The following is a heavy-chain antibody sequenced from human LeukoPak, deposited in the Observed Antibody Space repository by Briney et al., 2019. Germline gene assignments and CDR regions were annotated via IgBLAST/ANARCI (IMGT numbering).Heavy chain of an antibody. CDR1: GYTFIGYY. J-gene: IGHJ5*02. CDR3: ARDQEIQLWSYWFDP. V-gene: IGHV1-2*02. Sequence: ASVKVSCKASGYTFIGYYMHWVRQAPGQGLEWMGWINPNSGDTKYAQKFQGRVTMTRDASISTAYMELSRLRSDDTAVYYCARDQEIQLWSYWFDPWGQGTLVTVSS. D-gene: IGHD5-18*01. CDR2: INPNSGDT.